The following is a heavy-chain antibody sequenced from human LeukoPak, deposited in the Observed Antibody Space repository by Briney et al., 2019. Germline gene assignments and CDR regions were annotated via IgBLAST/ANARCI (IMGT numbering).Heavy chain of an antibody. J-gene: IGHJ5*02. V-gene: IGHV4-59*01. Sequence: WETLSLTCTVSGGSISSYYWSWIRQPPGKGLEWIGYIYYSGSTNYNPSLKSRVTISVDTSKNQFSLKLSSVTAADTAVYYCAREVVFSSDVVIDWFDPWGQGTLVTVSS. CDR1: GGSISSYY. D-gene: IGHD6-13*01. CDR2: IYYSGST. CDR3: AREVVFSSDVVIDWFDP.